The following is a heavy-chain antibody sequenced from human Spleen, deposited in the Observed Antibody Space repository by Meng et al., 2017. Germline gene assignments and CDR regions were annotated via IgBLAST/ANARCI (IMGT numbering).Heavy chain of an antibody. D-gene: IGHD6-19*01. CDR2: IYYSGST. CDR1: GGSITSGDYY. J-gene: IGHJ5*02. CDR3: VRSSGWVRTGFDP. V-gene: IGHV4-30-4*01. Sequence: QVQLQESGPGLVKPSQTLSLTCTVSGGSITSGDYYWSWIRQPPGKGLEWIGYIYYSGSTYYNPSLKSRVTISVDTSKNQFSLEVTSVTAADTAVYYCVRSSGWVRTGFDPWGQGTLVTVST.